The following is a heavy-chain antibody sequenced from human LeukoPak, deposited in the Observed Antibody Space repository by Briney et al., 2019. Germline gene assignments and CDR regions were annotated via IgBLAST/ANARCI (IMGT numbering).Heavy chain of an antibody. D-gene: IGHD3-10*01. CDR2: INHSGST. V-gene: IGHV4-34*01. J-gene: IGHJ5*02. Sequence: SETLSLTCAVYGGSFSGYYWSWIRQPPGKGLEWIGEINHSGSTSYNPSLKSRVTISVDTSKNQFSLKLSSVTAADTAVYYCARGHTYYYGSGSYYKSWGQGTLVTVFS. CDR1: GGSFSGYY. CDR3: ARGHTYYYGSGSYYKS.